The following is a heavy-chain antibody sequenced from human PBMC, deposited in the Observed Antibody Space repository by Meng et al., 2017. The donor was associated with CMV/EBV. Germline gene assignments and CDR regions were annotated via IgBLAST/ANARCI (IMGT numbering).Heavy chain of an antibody. CDR2: INHSGST. D-gene: IGHD3-10*01. Sequence: SETLSLTCAVYGGSFSGYYWSWIRQPPGKGLEWIGEINHSGSTNYNPSLKSRVTISVDTSKNQFSLKLSSVTAADTAVYYCARDRSYYFDYWGQGTLVTVS. CDR3: ARDRSYYFDY. CDR1: GGSFSGYY. V-gene: IGHV4-34*01. J-gene: IGHJ4*02.